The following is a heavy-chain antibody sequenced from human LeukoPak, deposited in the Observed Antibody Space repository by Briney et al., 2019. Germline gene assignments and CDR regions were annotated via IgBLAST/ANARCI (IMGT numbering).Heavy chain of an antibody. D-gene: IGHD3-3*01. J-gene: IGHJ4*02. CDR2: INHSGST. Sequence: PSETLSLTCAVYGGSFSGYYWSWLRQPPGKGLEWIGEINHSGSTNYNPSLKSRVTISVDTSKNQFSLKLSSVTAADTAVYYCARSPPGYYDFWCGYYCFDYWGQGTLVTVSS. CDR3: ARSPPGYYDFWCGYYCFDY. CDR1: GGSFSGYY. V-gene: IGHV4-34*01.